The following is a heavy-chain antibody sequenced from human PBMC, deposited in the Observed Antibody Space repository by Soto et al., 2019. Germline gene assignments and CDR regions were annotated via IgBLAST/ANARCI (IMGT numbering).Heavy chain of an antibody. J-gene: IGHJ4*02. D-gene: IGHD1-26*01. CDR3: ARGPKSGHYFLSFFDY. CDR1: GYTFTNFA. V-gene: IGHV1-3*01. CDR2: INAGNGNT. Sequence: QVQLVQSGAEVKKAGASVKVSCKASGYTFTNFAMHWVRQAPGQRLEWMGWINAGNGNTKYSQKFQGRGSITRDTSASTAYMELSSLRSEDTAMYYCARGPKSGHYFLSFFDYWGQGTLVTVSS.